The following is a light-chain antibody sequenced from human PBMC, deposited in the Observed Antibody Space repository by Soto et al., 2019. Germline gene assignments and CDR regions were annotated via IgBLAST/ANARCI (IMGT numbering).Light chain of an antibody. V-gene: IGKV3-11*01. CDR2: DAS. J-gene: IGKJ1*01. CDR3: QQRSNWPPPTWP. Sequence: EIVLTQSPATLSLSPGERATLSCRASQSVSSYLAWYQQKPGQAPRLPIYDASNRATGIPARFSGSGSGTDFALTISSLEPEDFAVDYCQQRSNWPPPTWPFGQGTKVDIK. CDR1: QSVSSY.